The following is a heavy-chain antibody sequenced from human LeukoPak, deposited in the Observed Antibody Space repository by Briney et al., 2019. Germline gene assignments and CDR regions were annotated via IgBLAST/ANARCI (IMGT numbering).Heavy chain of an antibody. CDR3: ARDALGYYDSSGYVWFDP. CDR2: IYYSGST. V-gene: IGHV4-39*07. Sequence: SETLSLTCAVSGGSISSSSYYWGWIRQPPGKGLEWIGSIYYSGSTYYNPSLKSRVTISVDTSKNQFSLKLSSVTAADTAVYYCARDALGYYDSSGYVWFDPWGQGTLVTVSS. CDR1: GGSISSSSYY. D-gene: IGHD3-22*01. J-gene: IGHJ5*02.